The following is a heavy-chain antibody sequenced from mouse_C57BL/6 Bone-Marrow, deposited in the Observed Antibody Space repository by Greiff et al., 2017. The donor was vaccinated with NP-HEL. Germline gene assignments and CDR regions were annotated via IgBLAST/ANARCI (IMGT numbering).Heavy chain of an antibody. V-gene: IGHV6-3*01. J-gene: IGHJ2*01. CDR1: GFTFSNYW. CDR2: IRLKSDNYAT. CDR3: TVYYGYLDY. Sequence: EVKVEESGGGLVQPGGSMKLSCVASGFTFSNYWMNWVRQSPEKGLEWVAQIRLKSDNYATHYAESVKGRFTISRDDSKSSVYLQMNNLRAEDTGIYYCTVYYGYLDYWGQGTTLTVSS. D-gene: IGHD2-1*01.